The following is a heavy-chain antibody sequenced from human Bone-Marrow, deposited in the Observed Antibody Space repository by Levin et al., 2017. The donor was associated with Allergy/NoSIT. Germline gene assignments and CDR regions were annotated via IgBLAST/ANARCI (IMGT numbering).Heavy chain of an antibody. CDR2: ISISGDNR. J-gene: IGHJ4*02. Sequence: GGSLRLSCAGSGFPFSDYSMNWVRQAPGKGLEWISYISISGDNRVYADSVKGRFTISRDNAKNSVYLDMNNLRDEDTAIYYCVRLSIVVVTRAVLWGQGVPVTVSS. CDR3: VRLSIVVVTRAVL. D-gene: IGHD2-21*02. V-gene: IGHV3-48*02. CDR1: GFPFSDYS.